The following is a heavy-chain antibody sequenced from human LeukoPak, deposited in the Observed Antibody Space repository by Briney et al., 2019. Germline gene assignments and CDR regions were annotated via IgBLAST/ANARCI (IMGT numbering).Heavy chain of an antibody. J-gene: IGHJ5*02. CDR1: GGSISSYY. V-gene: IGHV4-59*12. Sequence: SETLSLTCTVSGGSISSYYWSWIRQPPGKGLEWIGYIYYSGSTNYNPSLKSRVTISVDTSKNQFSLKLSSVTAADTAVYYCARDKGTVTTGLWYNWFDPWGQGTLVTVSS. CDR3: ARDKGTVTTGLWYNWFDP. CDR2: IYYSGST. D-gene: IGHD4-17*01.